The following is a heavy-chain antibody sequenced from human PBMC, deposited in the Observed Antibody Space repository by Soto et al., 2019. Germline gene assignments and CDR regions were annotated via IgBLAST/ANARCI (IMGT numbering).Heavy chain of an antibody. D-gene: IGHD1-1*01. CDR2: INAGNGNT. V-gene: IGHV1-3*01. Sequence: ASVKVSCKASGYTFTSYAMHWVRQAPGQRLEWMGWINAGNGNTKYSQKFQGRVTITRDTSASTAYMELSSLRSEDTAVYYCARVTWKIFQTPNNWFDPWGQGTLVTVSS. CDR3: ARVTWKIFQTPNNWFDP. CDR1: GYTFTSYA. J-gene: IGHJ5*02.